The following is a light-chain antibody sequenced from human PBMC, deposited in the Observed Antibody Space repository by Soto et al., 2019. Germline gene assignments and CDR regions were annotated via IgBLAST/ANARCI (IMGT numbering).Light chain of an antibody. CDR2: DAS. V-gene: IGKV3-11*01. CDR3: QHRYNWPFT. J-gene: IGKJ5*01. CDR1: QSVTSY. Sequence: EIVLTQSPAALSLSPGERATLSSRASQSVTSYLVWYQQKAGQAPRLLIYDASNRATGIPARFTGSGSGTDFTLTISSLEPEDFAVYYCQHRYNWPFTFGQGTRLEIK.